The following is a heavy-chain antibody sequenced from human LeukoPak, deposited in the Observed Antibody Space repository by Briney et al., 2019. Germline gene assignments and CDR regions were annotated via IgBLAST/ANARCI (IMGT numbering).Heavy chain of an antibody. D-gene: IGHD3-10*01. V-gene: IGHV3-30-3*01. CDR2: ISYDGSNR. CDR1: GFTFSSYA. Sequence: GRSLRLSCAASGFTFSSYAMHWVRQAPGKGLEWVAVISYDGSNRYYADSVKGRFTISRDNSKNTLYLQMNRLRAEDTAVYYCARQETRGYFDYWGQGTLVTVSS. CDR3: ARQETRGYFDY. J-gene: IGHJ4*02.